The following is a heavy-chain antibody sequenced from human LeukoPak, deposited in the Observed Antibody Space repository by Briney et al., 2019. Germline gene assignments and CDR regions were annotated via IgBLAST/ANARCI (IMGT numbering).Heavy chain of an antibody. CDR3: ARGRQPNDY. V-gene: IGHV4-38-2*01. CDR1: GYSISSGYY. Sequence: SETLSLTCAVSGYSISSGYYWGWIRQPPGKGLEWIGTIYHSGSTYYNPSLKSRVTISLDTSKNQFSLKLTSVSAADTAVYYCARGRQPNDYWGQGTLVTVSS. CDR2: IYHSGST. J-gene: IGHJ4*01.